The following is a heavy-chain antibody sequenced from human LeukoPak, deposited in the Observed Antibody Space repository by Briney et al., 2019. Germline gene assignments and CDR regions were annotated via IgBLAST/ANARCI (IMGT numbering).Heavy chain of an antibody. V-gene: IGHV1-8*01. CDR3: ARHVSAAGVHYYGMDV. Sequence: ASVKVSCKASGYTFTSYDINWLRQATGQGLEWMGWMNPNSGNTGYAQKFQGRVTMTRSTSISTAYMELSSLRSEDTAVYYCARHVSAAGVHYYGMDVWGQGTTATVSS. D-gene: IGHD6-13*01. CDR1: GYTFTSYD. CDR2: MNPNSGNT. J-gene: IGHJ6*02.